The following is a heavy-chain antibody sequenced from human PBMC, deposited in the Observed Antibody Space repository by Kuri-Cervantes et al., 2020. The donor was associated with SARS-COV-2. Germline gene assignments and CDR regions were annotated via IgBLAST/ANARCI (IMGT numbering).Heavy chain of an antibody. J-gene: IGHJ6*02. CDR2: ISYDGSNK. D-gene: IGHD2-8*01. CDR1: GFTFSSYS. V-gene: IGHV3-30*03. Sequence: GESLKISCAASGFTFSSYSMNWVRQAPGKGLEWVAVISYDGSNKYYADSVKGRFTISRDNSKNTLYLQMNSLRAEDTAVYYCARHNRNIVLMVYDYGVDVCGQAIT. CDR3: ARHNRNIVLMVYDYGVDV.